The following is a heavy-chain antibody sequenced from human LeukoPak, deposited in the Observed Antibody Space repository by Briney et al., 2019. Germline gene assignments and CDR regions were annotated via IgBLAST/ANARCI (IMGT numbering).Heavy chain of an antibody. D-gene: IGHD5-24*01. CDR3: AREAPGWLQPPGY. CDR1: GFTFSNYA. CDR2: ISYDGNNK. V-gene: IGHV3-30-3*01. Sequence: GGSLRLSCAASGFTFSNYAMHWVHQAPGKGLEWVAVISYDGNNKYYADSVKGRFTISRDNSKNTLYLEMNTLRAEDTAVYYCAREAPGWLQPPGYWGQGTLVTVSS. J-gene: IGHJ4*02.